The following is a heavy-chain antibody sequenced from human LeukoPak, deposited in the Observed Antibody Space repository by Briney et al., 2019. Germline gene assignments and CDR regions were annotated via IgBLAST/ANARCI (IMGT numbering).Heavy chain of an antibody. Sequence: GESLKISCKASGYSFTTYWIGWVRQMPGEGLEWMGMFYPGDSDSRYSPSFQGQGASSADNSITTAYLQWNSLKASDTAIYYCARGPRGGNWNEALDYWGQGTLVTVSS. CDR2: FYPGDSDS. J-gene: IGHJ4*02. V-gene: IGHV5-51*01. CDR3: ARGPRGGNWNEALDY. CDR1: GYSFTTYW. D-gene: IGHD1-1*01.